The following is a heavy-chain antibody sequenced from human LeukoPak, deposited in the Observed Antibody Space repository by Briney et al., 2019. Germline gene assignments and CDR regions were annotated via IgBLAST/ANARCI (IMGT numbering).Heavy chain of an antibody. V-gene: IGHV1-18*01. CDR2: ISAYNGNT. CDR3: ARDRGSLDEFDY. CDR1: GYTFTSYG. D-gene: IGHD3-10*01. Sequence: ASVKVSCKASGYTFTSYGISWVRQAPGQGLEWMGWISAYNGNTNYAQKLQGRVTMTTDTSTSTAYTELRSLRSDDTAVYYCARDRGSLDEFDYWGQGTLVTVSS. J-gene: IGHJ4*02.